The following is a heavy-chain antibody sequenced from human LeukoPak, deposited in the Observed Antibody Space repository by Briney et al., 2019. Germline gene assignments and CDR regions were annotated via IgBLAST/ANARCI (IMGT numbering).Heavy chain of an antibody. CDR3: AKAGCGNANCYTNS. CDR2: ISYDARE. J-gene: IGHJ4*02. Sequence: GGSLRLSCTASGFIFNTYGMHWGRQAPGKGLEWVAAISYDAREFFADSVKGRFTISRDNSKKTLYLQMNNLRADDTAVYYCAKAGCGNANCYTNSWGQGTLVTVSS. CDR1: GFIFNTYG. V-gene: IGHV3-30*18. D-gene: IGHD2-2*01.